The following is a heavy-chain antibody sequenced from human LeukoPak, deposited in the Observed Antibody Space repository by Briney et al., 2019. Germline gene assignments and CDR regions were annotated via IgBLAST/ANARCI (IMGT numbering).Heavy chain of an antibody. CDR1: GGSISSYD. CDR3: ARHGPNDYYGSGSYYNLPVYYYYYYMDV. CDR2: TYTSGST. J-gene: IGHJ6*03. Sequence: SETLSLTCTVSGGSISSYDWSWIRQPAGKGLEWIGRTYTSGSTNYNPSLKSRVTMSVDMSKNQFSLKLSSVTAADTAVYYCARHGPNDYYGSGSYYNLPVYYYYYYMDVWGKGTTVTISS. D-gene: IGHD3-10*01. V-gene: IGHV4-4*07.